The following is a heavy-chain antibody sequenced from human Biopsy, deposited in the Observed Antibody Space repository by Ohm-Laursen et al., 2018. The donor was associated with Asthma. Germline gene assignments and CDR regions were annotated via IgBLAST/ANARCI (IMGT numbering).Heavy chain of an antibody. V-gene: IGHV3-53*01. J-gene: IGHJ4*02. CDR3: ARGDSSGWSHYYFDY. D-gene: IGHD6-19*01. CDR2: IYSGGTS. CDR1: GFTVSRDH. Sequence: SLRLSCAASGFTVSRDHMFWVRQAPGKGLEWVSVIYSGGTSHTADSVRDRFTIPRDFSKNTLHLQMHSLRVEDTAVYYCARGDSSGWSHYYFDYWGQGTLVTVSS.